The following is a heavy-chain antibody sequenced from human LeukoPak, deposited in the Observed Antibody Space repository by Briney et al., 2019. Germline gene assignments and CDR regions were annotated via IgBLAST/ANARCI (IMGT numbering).Heavy chain of an antibody. Sequence: ASVKVSCKASGYIFTDYYMHWVRQAPGQELGWMGRINPNSGGTNYAQKFQGRVTMTRDTSISTAYMELSRLRSDDTAVYYCARAKYDFWSGYLYYFDYWGQGALVAVSS. CDR2: INPNSGGT. D-gene: IGHD3-3*01. CDR1: GYIFTDYY. J-gene: IGHJ4*02. V-gene: IGHV1-2*06. CDR3: ARAKYDFWSGYLYYFDY.